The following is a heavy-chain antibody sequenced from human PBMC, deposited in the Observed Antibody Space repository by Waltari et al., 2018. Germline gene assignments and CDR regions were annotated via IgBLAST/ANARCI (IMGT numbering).Heavy chain of an antibody. CDR3: ARESSGWLYYFDY. D-gene: IGHD6-19*01. Sequence: QVQLQESGPGLVKPSETLSPTCTVSGGSISSYYWSWIRQPPGKGLEWIGYIYYSGSTNYNPSLKSRVTISVDTSKKQFSLKLSSVTAADTAVYYCARESSGWLYYFDYWGQGTLVTVSS. CDR1: GGSISSYY. V-gene: IGHV4-59*01. CDR2: IYYSGST. J-gene: IGHJ4*02.